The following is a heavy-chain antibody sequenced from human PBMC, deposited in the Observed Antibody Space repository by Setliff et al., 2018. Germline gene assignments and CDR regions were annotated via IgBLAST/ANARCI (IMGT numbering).Heavy chain of an antibody. D-gene: IGHD5-12*01. V-gene: IGHV3-23*05. CDR2: IKDSDYST. CDR1: GFTISGYA. Sequence: PGGSLRLSCVGSGFTISGYAMTWVRQVPGKGLEWISSIKDSDYSTYYADSVKGRFTISRDNSKNTLYLQMNSLRAEDTALYFCAKQKNTGYGQPVDSWGQGVQVTVSS. CDR3: AKQKNTGYGQPVDS. J-gene: IGHJ4*02.